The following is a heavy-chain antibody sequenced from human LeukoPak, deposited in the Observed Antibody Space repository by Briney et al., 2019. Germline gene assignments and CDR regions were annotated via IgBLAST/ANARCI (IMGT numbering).Heavy chain of an antibody. CDR3: AGGGYGYGFDY. D-gene: IGHD5-18*01. Sequence: SETLSLTCAVSGGSISSGGYSWSWIRQPPGKGLEWIGYIYHNGNTYYSPSLKSRVTISVDRSKNQLSLKLSSVTAADTAMYYCAGGGYGYGFDYWGQGTLVTVSS. J-gene: IGHJ4*02. V-gene: IGHV4-30-2*01. CDR2: IYHNGNT. CDR1: GGSISSGGYS.